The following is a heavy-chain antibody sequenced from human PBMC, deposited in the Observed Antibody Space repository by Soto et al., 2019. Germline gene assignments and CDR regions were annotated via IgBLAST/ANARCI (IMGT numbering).Heavy chain of an antibody. CDR3: ATPQDYDGCLDS. V-gene: IGHV1-3*01. CDR1: GYTFTRYT. D-gene: IGHD3-22*01. J-gene: IGHJ4*02. Sequence: QVQFVQSGAEVKKPGASVKVSCKTPGYTFTRYTIHWVRQAPGQRLEWMGWINVGNGNTRYSQKFQGRLTLTRDTPGNTAYLELNSLISEVTAVYYCATPQDYDGCLDSWGQGTLVTVSS. CDR2: INVGNGNT.